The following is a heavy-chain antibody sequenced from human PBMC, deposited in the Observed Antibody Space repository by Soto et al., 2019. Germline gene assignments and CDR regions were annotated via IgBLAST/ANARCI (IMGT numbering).Heavy chain of an antibody. V-gene: IGHV4-39*01. CDR1: GGSISSYY. J-gene: IGHJ5*02. Sequence: SETLSLTCAVSGGSISSYYWSWIRQAPGKGLEWIGSIYYSGSTYYNPSLKSRVTISVDTSKNQFSLKLSSVTAADTAVYYCARQSAVAGNWFDPWGQGTLVTVSS. D-gene: IGHD6-19*01. CDR2: IYYSGST. CDR3: ARQSAVAGNWFDP.